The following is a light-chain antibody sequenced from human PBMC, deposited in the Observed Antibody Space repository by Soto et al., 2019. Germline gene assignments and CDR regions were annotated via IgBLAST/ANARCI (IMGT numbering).Light chain of an antibody. Sequence: ETVMTQSPGTMSVSPGEIATLSCRASQSINNDLAWYQQKPGQAPRLLIYDASTRATGIPARFSGSGAGTEFTLTISSLLSEDFAVYYCQQYHKWPPVTFGQGTRLEIK. CDR1: QSINND. J-gene: IGKJ5*01. CDR3: QQYHKWPPVT. V-gene: IGKV3-15*01. CDR2: DAS.